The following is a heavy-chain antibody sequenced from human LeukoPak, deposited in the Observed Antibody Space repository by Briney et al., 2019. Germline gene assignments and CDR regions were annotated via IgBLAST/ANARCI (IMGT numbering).Heavy chain of an antibody. D-gene: IGHD3-22*01. CDR3: AKDREGSGYYRDAFDI. CDR1: GFTFSSYS. V-gene: IGHV3-21*04. Sequence: GGSLRLSCAASGFTFSSYSMNWVRQAPGKGLEWVSSISSSSSYIYYADSVKGRFTISRDSAKNSLYLQMNSLRAEDTAIYYCAKDREGSGYYRDAFDIWGQGTMVTVSS. J-gene: IGHJ3*02. CDR2: ISSSSSYI.